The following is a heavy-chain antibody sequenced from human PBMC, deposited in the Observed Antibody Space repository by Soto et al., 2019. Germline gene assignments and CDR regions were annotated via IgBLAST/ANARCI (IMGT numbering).Heavy chain of an antibody. CDR2: INPNSGGT. V-gene: IGHV1-2*02. D-gene: IGHD1-26*01. CDR3: ARVYRDFDYYGMDV. Sequence: ASVKVSFKASGYTFTGYYMHWVRQAPGQGLEWMGWINPNSGGTNYAQKFQGRVTMTRDTSISTAYMELGRLRSDDTAVYYCARVYRDFDYYGMDVWGQGTTVTVSS. J-gene: IGHJ6*02. CDR1: GYTFTGYY.